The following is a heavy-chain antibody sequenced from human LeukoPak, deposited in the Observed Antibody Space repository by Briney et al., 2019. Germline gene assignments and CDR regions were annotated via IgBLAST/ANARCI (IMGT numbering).Heavy chain of an antibody. CDR2: IWYDGSNK. Sequence: PGGSLRLSCAASGFTFSSYGMHWVRQAPGKGLEWVAVIWYDGSNKYYADSVKGRFTISRDNSKNTLYLQMNSLRAEDTAVYYCARDVVVPAAMGYYYYGMDVWGQGTTVTVSS. J-gene: IGHJ6*02. D-gene: IGHD2-2*01. CDR1: GFTFSSYG. V-gene: IGHV3-33*01. CDR3: ARDVVVPAAMGYYYYGMDV.